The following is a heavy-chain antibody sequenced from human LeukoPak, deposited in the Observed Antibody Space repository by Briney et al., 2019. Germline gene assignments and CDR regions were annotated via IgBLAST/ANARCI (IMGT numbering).Heavy chain of an antibody. D-gene: IGHD5-12*01. CDR3: AKDRRGYSGYNDY. CDR1: GFAFSIYA. V-gene: IGHV3-23*01. J-gene: IGHJ4*02. CDR2: ISGSGGST. Sequence: GGSLRLSCAASGFAFSIYAMSWVRQAPGKGLEWVSAISGSGGSTYYADSVKGRFTISRDNSKNTLYLQMNSLRAEDTAVYYCAKDRRGYSGYNDYWGQGTLLTVSS.